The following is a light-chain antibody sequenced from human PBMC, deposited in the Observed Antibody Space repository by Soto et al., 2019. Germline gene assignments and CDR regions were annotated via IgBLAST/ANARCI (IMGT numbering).Light chain of an antibody. CDR1: QSVLSNSNNKNS. V-gene: IGKV4-1*01. J-gene: IGKJ5*01. CDR3: KQYKEWPPFT. CDR2: WAS. Sequence: DIVMTQSPDSLAVSLGERATINCKSSQSVLSNSNNKNSIAWYQQKPGQPPRLLIYWASTRESGVPDRFSGSGSGTDFTLTISSLQSEDFAVYYCKQYKEWPPFTFGQGTRLEI.